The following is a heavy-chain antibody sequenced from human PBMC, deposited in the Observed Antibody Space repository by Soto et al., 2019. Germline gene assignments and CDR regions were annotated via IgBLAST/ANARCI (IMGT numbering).Heavy chain of an antibody. CDR2: IDYSGTT. D-gene: IGHD2-8*02. J-gene: IGHJ4*02. Sequence: QLQLQESGPGLVKPSETLSLTCTVSRASISSSSYCWGWIRQTPEKGLEWIGSIDYSGTTYYNPSLKSRVTISVDTSNNQFSLKLSSLTAADTAVYYCARHMCTGGPCYFDSWGQGALVTVSS. V-gene: IGHV4-39*01. CDR1: RASISSSSYC. CDR3: ARHMCTGGPCYFDS.